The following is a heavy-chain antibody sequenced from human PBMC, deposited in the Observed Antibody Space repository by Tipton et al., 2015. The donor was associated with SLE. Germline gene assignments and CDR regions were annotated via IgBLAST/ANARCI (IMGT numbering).Heavy chain of an antibody. D-gene: IGHD6-13*01. CDR3: ARVQIAAAGTWGSFDY. J-gene: IGHJ4*02. CDR1: GGSISSHY. CDR2: IYYSGST. Sequence: TLSLTCTVSGGSISSHYWSWIRQPPGKGLEWIGYIYYSGSTNYNPSLKSRVTISVDRSKNQFSLKLSSVTAADTAVYYCARVQIAAAGTWGSFDYWGQGTLVTVSS. V-gene: IGHV4-59*11.